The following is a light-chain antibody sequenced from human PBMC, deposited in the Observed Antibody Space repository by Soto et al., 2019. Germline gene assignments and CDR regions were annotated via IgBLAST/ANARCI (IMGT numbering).Light chain of an antibody. CDR2: KAS. CDR3: QQYNSYSPT. J-gene: IGKJ1*01. V-gene: IGKV1-5*03. CDR1: QSISTW. Sequence: DIKMTQSPSTLSASVGDRVTITCRTSQSISTWLAWYQQEPGKDPKLLIHKASSLQSGVPSRFSGSGSGTECTHTISSLHPDDFATYYCQQYNSYSPTFGQGTRVAI.